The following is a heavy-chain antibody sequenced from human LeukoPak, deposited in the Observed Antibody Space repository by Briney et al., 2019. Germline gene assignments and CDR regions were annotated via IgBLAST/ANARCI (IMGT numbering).Heavy chain of an antibody. CDR2: IYPGDSDT. V-gene: IGHV5-51*01. CDR1: GSSFTSYW. Sequence: GESLKISCKGSGSSFTSYWIGWVRQLPGKGLEWMGIIYPGDSDTRYSPSFQGQVTISADKSISTAYLQWSSLKASDTAMYYCARSIYSSSSQIDYWGQGTLVTVSS. D-gene: IGHD6-6*01. J-gene: IGHJ4*02. CDR3: ARSIYSSSSQIDY.